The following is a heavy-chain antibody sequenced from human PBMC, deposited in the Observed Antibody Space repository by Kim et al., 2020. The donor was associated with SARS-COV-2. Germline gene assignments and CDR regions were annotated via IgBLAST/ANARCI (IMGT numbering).Heavy chain of an antibody. CDR2: ISWDGGST. Sequence: GGSLRLSCAASGFTFDDYTMHWVRQAPGKGLEWVSLISWDGGSTYYADSVKGRFTISRDNSKNSLYLQMNSLRTEDTALYYCAKDNRYYDSSGLGHYFDYWGQGTLVTVSS. D-gene: IGHD3-22*01. J-gene: IGHJ4*02. CDR3: AKDNRYYDSSGLGHYFDY. CDR1: GFTFDDYT. V-gene: IGHV3-43*01.